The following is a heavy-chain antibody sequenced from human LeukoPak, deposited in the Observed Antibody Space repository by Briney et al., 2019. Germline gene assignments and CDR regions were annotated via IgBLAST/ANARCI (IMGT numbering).Heavy chain of an antibody. V-gene: IGHV3-53*01. CDR1: GFTVSSNY. CDR2: IYSGGST. D-gene: IGHD2-15*01. CDR3: ASSTSQYCSGGSCYHGIDY. J-gene: IGHJ4*02. Sequence: WGSLRLSCAASGFTVSSNYMSWVRQAPGKGLEWVSVIYSGGSTYYADSVKGRFTISRDNSKNTLYLQMNSLRAEDTAVYYCASSTSQYCSGGSCYHGIDYWGQGTLVTVSS.